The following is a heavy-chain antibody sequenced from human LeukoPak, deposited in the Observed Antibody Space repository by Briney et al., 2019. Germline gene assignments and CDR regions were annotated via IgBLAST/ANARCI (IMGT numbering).Heavy chain of an antibody. CDR1: GFTFSSYS. CDR3: ARGRYGDYPYNWFDP. CDR2: ISSSSSTI. D-gene: IGHD4-17*01. V-gene: IGHV3-48*04. Sequence: TGGSLRLSCVASGFTFSSYSMNWVRQAPGKGLEWVSYISSSSSTIYYADSVKGRFTISRDNAKNSLYLQMDSLRAEDTAVYYCARGRYGDYPYNWFDPWGQGTLVTVSS. J-gene: IGHJ5*02.